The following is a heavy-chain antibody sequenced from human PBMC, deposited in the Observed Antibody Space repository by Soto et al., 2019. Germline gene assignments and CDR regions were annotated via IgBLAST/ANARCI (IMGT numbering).Heavy chain of an antibody. D-gene: IGHD2-21*02. CDR1: GFTFSSSA. J-gene: IGHJ4*02. CDR2: VGGSGGTT. CDR3: AKNCGGDCYTNFDF. V-gene: IGHV3-23*01. Sequence: EVQLLESGGGLVQPGGSLRLSCAASGFTFSSSAMSWVRQAPGMGLEWVSGVGGSGGTTYSADSVKGRFIISRDNSKNTLYLQMNSLSAEDTAVYYCAKNCGGDCYTNFDFWGQGTRVTVSS.